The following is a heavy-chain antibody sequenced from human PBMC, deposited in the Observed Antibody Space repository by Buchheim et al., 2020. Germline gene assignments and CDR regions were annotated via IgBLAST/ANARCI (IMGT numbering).Heavy chain of an antibody. J-gene: IGHJ1*01. Sequence: QVQLVESGGGVVQPGRSLRLSCATSGFVFSDYGMHWVRQAPGKGLEWMAFIWHDGTNTYYAESLQGRFTISRDHSKKTLYPQMSSLRAEDTAVYYCATDYYGGKVSGGSFFQHWGQGAL. V-gene: IGHV3-33*01. CDR3: ATDYYGGKVSGGSFFQH. CDR2: IWHDGTNT. D-gene: IGHD4-23*01. CDR1: GFVFSDYG.